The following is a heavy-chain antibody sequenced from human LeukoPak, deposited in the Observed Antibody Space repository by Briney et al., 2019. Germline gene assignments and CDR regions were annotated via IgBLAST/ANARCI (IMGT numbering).Heavy chain of an antibody. Sequence: GGSLRLSRAASGFTFSDYAITWVRQAPGKGLEWVSHISGNGGSTSYADSVRGRFTVSRDNSKNMLYLQMNSLRVDDTAVYYCAKVRPFTPIAVVPEYFDYWGQGTLVAVSS. CDR2: ISGNGGST. CDR1: GFTFSDYA. CDR3: AKVRPFTPIAVVPEYFDY. J-gene: IGHJ4*02. D-gene: IGHD3-22*01. V-gene: IGHV3-23*01.